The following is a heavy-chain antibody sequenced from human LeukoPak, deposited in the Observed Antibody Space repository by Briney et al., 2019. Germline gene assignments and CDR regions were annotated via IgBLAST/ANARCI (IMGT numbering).Heavy chain of an antibody. V-gene: IGHV4-31*03. CDR3: ARTDTAMVTIDY. CDR2: IYYSGST. D-gene: IGHD5-18*01. J-gene: IGHJ4*02. CDR1: GGSISRGGYY. Sequence: SQTLSLTCTVSGGSISRGGYYWSWIREHPGKGLEWIGYIYYSGSTYYNPSLKSRVTISVDTSKNQFSLKLSSVTAADTAVYYCARTDTAMVTIDYWGQGTLVTVSS.